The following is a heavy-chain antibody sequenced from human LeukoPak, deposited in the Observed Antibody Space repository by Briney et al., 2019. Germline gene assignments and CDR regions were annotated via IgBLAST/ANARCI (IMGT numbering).Heavy chain of an antibody. V-gene: IGHV3-48*01. Sequence: PGGSMRLSCAASGFPLSSYSIDWVRQAPGKGLEWVSYINIDSITVNYADSVKGRFTMSRDNAKNSLYLQMNSLRAEDTAVYYCSTAKFDNWGQGTLVTVSS. CDR3: STAKFDN. CDR2: INIDSITV. CDR1: GFPLSSYS. J-gene: IGHJ4*02.